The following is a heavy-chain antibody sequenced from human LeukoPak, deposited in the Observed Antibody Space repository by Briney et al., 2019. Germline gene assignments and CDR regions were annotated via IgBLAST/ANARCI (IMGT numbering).Heavy chain of an antibody. J-gene: IGHJ4*02. D-gene: IGHD3-16*01. CDR2: IYYSGST. Sequence: PSETLSLTCTLSGGSISSYYWSWIRQPPGKGLEWIGYIYYSGSTNYNPSLKSRVTISVDTSKNQFSLKLSSVTAADTAVYYCARTGLYDPVHIDYWGQGTLVTVSS. CDR3: ARTGLYDPVHIDY. CDR1: GGSISSYY. V-gene: IGHV4-59*08.